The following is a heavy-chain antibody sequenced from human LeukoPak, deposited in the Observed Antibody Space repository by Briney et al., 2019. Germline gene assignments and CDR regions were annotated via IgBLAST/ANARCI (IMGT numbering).Heavy chain of an antibody. CDR2: IYYSGST. J-gene: IGHJ4*02. D-gene: IGHD3-10*01. CDR3: ARGSYYYGSGSYNG. CDR1: GGSISSNY. V-gene: IGHV4-59*08. Sequence: SETLSLTCTVSGGSISSNYWSWIRQPPGKGLEWIGYIYYSGSTNYNPSLKSRVTISVDTSKNQFSLKLSSVTAADTAVYYCARGSYYYGSGSYNGWGQGTLVTVSS.